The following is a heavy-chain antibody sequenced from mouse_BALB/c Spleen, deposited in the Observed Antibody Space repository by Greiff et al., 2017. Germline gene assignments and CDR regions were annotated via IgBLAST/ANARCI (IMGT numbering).Heavy chain of an antibody. CDR2: ISSGGST. CDR3: ARSPFAY. V-gene: IGHV5-6-5*01. J-gene: IGHJ3*01. CDR1: GFTFSDYY. Sequence: DVKLQESGGGLVKPGGSLKLSCAASGFTFSDYYMYWVRQTPEKRLEWVASISSGGSTYYPDSVKGRFTISRDNARNILYLQMSSLRSEDTAMYYCARSPFAYWGQGTLVTVSA.